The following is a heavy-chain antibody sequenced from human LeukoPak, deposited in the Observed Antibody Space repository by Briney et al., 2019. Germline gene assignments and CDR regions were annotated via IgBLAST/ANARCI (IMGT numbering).Heavy chain of an antibody. Sequence: SETLSLTCTVSGYSISSGYYWGWIRQPPGKGLEWIGSIYHSGSTYYNPSLKSRVTISVDTSKNQFSLKLSSVTAADTAVYYCATFPGYCSSTSCYAAFDIWGQGTMVTVSS. CDR2: IYHSGST. J-gene: IGHJ3*02. CDR1: GYSISSGYY. D-gene: IGHD2-2*01. CDR3: ATFPGYCSSTSCYAAFDI. V-gene: IGHV4-38-2*02.